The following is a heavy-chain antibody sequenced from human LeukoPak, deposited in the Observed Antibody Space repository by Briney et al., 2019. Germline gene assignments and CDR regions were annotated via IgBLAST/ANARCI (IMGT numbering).Heavy chain of an antibody. J-gene: IGHJ1*01. CDR1: GFTFSTYW. CDR2: INQDGSEK. Sequence: GGSLRLSCAASGFTFSTYWMSWVRQAPGKGLEWVANINQDGSEKYYVDSVKGRFTISRDNAKNSLYLLMNSLRAEDRAVYYCARADGAAAGEYFQHWGQGTLVTVSS. CDR3: ARADGAAAGEYFQH. V-gene: IGHV3-7*01. D-gene: IGHD6-13*01.